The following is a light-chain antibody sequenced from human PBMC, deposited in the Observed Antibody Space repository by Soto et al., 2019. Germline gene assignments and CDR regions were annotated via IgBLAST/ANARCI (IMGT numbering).Light chain of an antibody. Sequence: DIQMTPSPSTLSASVGDRVTISRRASQRVKRWLAWYRQKPGRAPKFLIYDASSLESGVPARFSGSGSGTEFTLTISDLQPDDCATYYCQQYDNYPLTFGGGTKVEI. J-gene: IGKJ4*01. CDR3: QQYDNYPLT. CDR2: DAS. CDR1: QRVKRW. V-gene: IGKV1-5*01.